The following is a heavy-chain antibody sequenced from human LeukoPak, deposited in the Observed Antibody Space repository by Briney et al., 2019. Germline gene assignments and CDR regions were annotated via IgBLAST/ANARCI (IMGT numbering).Heavy chain of an antibody. V-gene: IGHV1-18*01. Sequence: ASVKVSCKASGYTFTSYGISWVRQAPGQGLEWMGWISGYNGNTNYAQNLQGRVTMTTDTSTSTVYMGLRSLRSDDTAVYYCAFSSYYLQGKYYYMDVWGKGTTVTVSS. J-gene: IGHJ6*03. CDR2: ISGYNGNT. CDR3: AFSSYYLQGKYYYMDV. D-gene: IGHD1-26*01. CDR1: GYTFTSYG.